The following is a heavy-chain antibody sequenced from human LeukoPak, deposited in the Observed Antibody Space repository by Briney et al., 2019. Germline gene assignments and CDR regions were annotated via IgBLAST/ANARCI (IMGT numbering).Heavy chain of an antibody. D-gene: IGHD3-10*01. CDR1: GFTFSSFA. Sequence: GGSLRLSCAASGFTFSSFAMSWVRQAPGKGLEWLGRIKSKTDGGTTDYAAPVKGRFTISRDDSKYTLDLQMNSLKTEDTAVYYCTTALRGVIYWGQGTLVTVSS. V-gene: IGHV3-15*01. CDR2: IKSKTDGGTT. CDR3: TTALRGVIY. J-gene: IGHJ4*02.